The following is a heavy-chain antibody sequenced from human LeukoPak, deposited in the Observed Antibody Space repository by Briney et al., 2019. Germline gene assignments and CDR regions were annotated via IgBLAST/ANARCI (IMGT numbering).Heavy chain of an antibody. CDR3: ARRGSYVDFWSGFYGMDV. CDR2: INPDSRVT. D-gene: IGHD3-3*01. J-gene: IGHJ6*02. V-gene: IGHV1-2*02. Sequence: ASVKVSCKAPGYSFTGYYIHWVRQAPGQGLEWMGWINPDSRVTYYAQKFRGRVTMTRDTSISTAYMELSRLRSDDTAVYYCARRGSYVDFWSGFYGMDVWGQGTTVTVSS. CDR1: GYSFTGYY.